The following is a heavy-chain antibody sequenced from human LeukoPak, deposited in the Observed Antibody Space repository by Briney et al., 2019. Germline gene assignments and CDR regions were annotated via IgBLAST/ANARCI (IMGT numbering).Heavy chain of an antibody. D-gene: IGHD3-22*01. Sequence: SETLSLTCVVHGGSFSGYYWSWIRQPPGKGLEWIGEINHSGSTNYNPSLKSRVTISVDTSKNQFSLKLSSVTAADTAVYYCARGHRTYYYDSSGYPGYYFDYWGQGTLVTVSS. CDR3: ARGHRTYYYDSSGYPGYYFDY. V-gene: IGHV4-34*01. J-gene: IGHJ4*02. CDR1: GGSFSGYY. CDR2: INHSGST.